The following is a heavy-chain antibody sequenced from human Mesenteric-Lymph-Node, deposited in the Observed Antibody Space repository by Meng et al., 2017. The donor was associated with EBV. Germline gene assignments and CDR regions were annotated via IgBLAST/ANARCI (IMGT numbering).Heavy chain of an antibody. CDR3: ARDQSPSD. Sequence: QVHRVGSGGCVVQPGSSLRLSFVASGFSFSTYAMHWVRQAPGKGPEWVALISYDGFNKYYADSVKGRFTISRDNSKNTLYLQMDSLRGEDTAVYYCARDQSPSDWGQGTLVTVSS. CDR2: ISYDGFNK. CDR1: GFSFSTYA. J-gene: IGHJ4*02. V-gene: IGHV3-30-3*01.